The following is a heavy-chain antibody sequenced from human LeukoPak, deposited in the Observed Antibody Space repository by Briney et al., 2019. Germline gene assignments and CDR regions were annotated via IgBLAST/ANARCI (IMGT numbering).Heavy chain of an antibody. D-gene: IGHD6-13*01. CDR1: GFTFSSYS. Sequence: PGGSLRLSCAASGFTFSSYSMNWVRQAPGKGLEWVSSISSSSSYIYYADSVKGRFTISRDNAKNSLYLQMNSLRAEDTAVYYCARSRIAAAGTYYYYYYGMDVWGQGTTVTVSS. CDR3: ARSRIAAAGTYYYYYYGMDV. CDR2: ISSSSSYI. V-gene: IGHV3-21*01. J-gene: IGHJ6*02.